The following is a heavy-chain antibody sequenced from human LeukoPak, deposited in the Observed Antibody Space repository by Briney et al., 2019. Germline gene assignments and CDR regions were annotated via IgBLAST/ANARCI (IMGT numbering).Heavy chain of an antibody. Sequence: SETLSPTCAVYGGSFSGYYWSWIRQPPGKGLEWIGEINHSGSTNYNPSLKSRGTISVDTSKNQFSLKLSSVTAADTAVYDRARAIRPRSPPMVPPAGFDPWGQGTLVTVSS. J-gene: IGHJ5*02. CDR3: ARAIRPRSPPMVPPAGFDP. V-gene: IGHV4-34*01. CDR2: INHSGST. D-gene: IGHD3-10*01. CDR1: GGSFSGYY.